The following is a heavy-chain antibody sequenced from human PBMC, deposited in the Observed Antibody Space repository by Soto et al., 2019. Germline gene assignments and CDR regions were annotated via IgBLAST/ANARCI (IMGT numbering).Heavy chain of an antibody. CDR3: ARARGTHYYYAMDV. Sequence: GGSLRLSCAASGFTFSTYAMRWVRQAPGKGLEWVSSISGSGDSTYYADSVKGRFTISRDNSKSTVYLQLNSLRAEDTAVYYCARARGTHYYYAMDVWGQGATVTVSS. CDR2: ISGSGDST. CDR1: GFTFSTYA. J-gene: IGHJ6*02. V-gene: IGHV3-23*01. D-gene: IGHD3-16*01.